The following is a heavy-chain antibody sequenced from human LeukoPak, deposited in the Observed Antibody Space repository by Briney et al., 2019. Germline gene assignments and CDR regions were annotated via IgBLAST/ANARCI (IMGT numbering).Heavy chain of an antibody. CDR3: ARFGVVVPAAMGYYYYYYYMDV. CDR2: IYYSGST. D-gene: IGHD2-2*01. J-gene: IGHJ6*03. Sequence: PSETLSLTCTVSGGSISSYYWSWIRQPPGKGLEWIGYIYYSGSTNYNPSLKSRVTISVDTSKNQFSLKLSSVTAADTAVYYCARFGVVVPAAMGYYYYYYYMDVWGKGTTVTVSS. CDR1: GGSISSYY. V-gene: IGHV4-59*01.